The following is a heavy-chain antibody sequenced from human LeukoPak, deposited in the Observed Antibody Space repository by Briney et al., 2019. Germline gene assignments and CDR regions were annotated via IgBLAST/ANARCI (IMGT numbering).Heavy chain of an antibody. V-gene: IGHV1-2*02. CDR1: GYTFTGYY. J-gene: IGHJ4*02. Sequence: ASVKVSCKASGYTFTGYYMHWVRQAPGQGLEWMGWINPNSGGTNYAQKFQGRVTMTRDTSISTAYMALSRLRTDDTAVYYCARGGGPRYFDWLEDYWGQGTLVTVSS. D-gene: IGHD3-9*01. CDR3: ARGGGPRYFDWLEDY. CDR2: INPNSGGT.